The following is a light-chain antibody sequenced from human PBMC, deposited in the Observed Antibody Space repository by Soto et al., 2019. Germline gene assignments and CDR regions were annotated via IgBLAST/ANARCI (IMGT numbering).Light chain of an antibody. CDR1: SGYSNYK. V-gene: IGLV9-49*01. Sequence: QSVLTQPPSASASLGASVTLTCTLSSGYSNYKVDWYQQRPGKGPRFVMRVGTGGIVGSKGDGIPDRFSVLGSGLNRYLTIKNIQEEDESDYHCGADHGSGSNFGPQVFGGGTKLTVL. CDR2: VGTGGIVG. CDR3: GADHGSGSNFGPQV. J-gene: IGLJ3*02.